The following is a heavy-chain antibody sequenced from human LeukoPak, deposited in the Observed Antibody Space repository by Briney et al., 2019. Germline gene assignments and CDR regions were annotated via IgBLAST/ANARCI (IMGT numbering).Heavy chain of an antibody. Sequence: GSLRHSCAASGFTFSSYAMHWVRQAPGKGLEWVAVISYDGSNKYYADSVKGRFTISRDNSKNTLYLQMNSLRAEDTAVYYCARATYGGNSAIMDVWGQGTTVTVSS. D-gene: IGHD4-23*01. J-gene: IGHJ6*02. CDR1: GFTFSSYA. V-gene: IGHV3-30-3*01. CDR3: ARATYGGNSAIMDV. CDR2: ISYDGSNK.